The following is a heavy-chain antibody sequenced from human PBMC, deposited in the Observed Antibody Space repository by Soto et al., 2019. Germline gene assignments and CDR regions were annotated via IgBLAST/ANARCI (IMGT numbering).Heavy chain of an antibody. Sequence: GGSLRLSCAASGFTFSSYAMSWVRQAPGKGLEWVAVISYDGSNKYYADSVKGRFTISRDNSKNTLYLQMNSLRAEDTAVYYCARDRTPWFGESPGPFDYWGQGTLVTVSS. CDR3: ARDRTPWFGESPGPFDY. CDR1: GFTFSSYA. J-gene: IGHJ4*02. CDR2: ISYDGSNK. D-gene: IGHD3-10*01. V-gene: IGHV3-30-3*01.